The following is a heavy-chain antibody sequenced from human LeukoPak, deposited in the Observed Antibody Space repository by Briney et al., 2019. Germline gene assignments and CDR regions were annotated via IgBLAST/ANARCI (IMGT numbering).Heavy chain of an antibody. V-gene: IGHV4-59*08. CDR2: IYYSGST. Sequence: PSETLSLTCTVSGGSISNYYWSWIRQPPGKGLECIGYIYYSGSTNYNPSLKSRVTISVDTSKNRFTLKLSSVTAADRAVYYCARFGHTYGLGYWGQGTLVTVSS. D-gene: IGHD5-18*01. CDR3: ARFGHTYGLGY. CDR1: GGSISNYY. J-gene: IGHJ4*02.